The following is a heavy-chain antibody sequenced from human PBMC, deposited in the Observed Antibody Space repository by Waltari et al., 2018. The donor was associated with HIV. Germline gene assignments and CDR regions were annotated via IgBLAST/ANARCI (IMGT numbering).Heavy chain of an antibody. CDR2: MSYSWST. V-gene: IGHV4-39*01. D-gene: IGHD4-4*01. CDR1: GGSMTSSSYY. CDR3: ARSFSGYSNYFDP. Sequence: QLQLQESGPGLVKSPETLSLTCTVSGGSMTSSSYYWGWIRQPPGKGLEWIGSMSYSWSTYHNPSLRSRLTISVDTSKNQFSLKLTSVTAADTAVYYCARSFSGYSNYFDPWGQGTLVTVSS. J-gene: IGHJ5*02.